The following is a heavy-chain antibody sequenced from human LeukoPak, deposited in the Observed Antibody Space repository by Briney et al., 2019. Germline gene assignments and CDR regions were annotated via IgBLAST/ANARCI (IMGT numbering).Heavy chain of an antibody. J-gene: IGHJ4*02. CDR3: AKDHITMIVAS. CDR2: ISSSSSDI. V-gene: IGHV3-21*04. CDR1: GFTFSNSA. Sequence: GGSLRLSCVVSGFTFSNSAMNWVRQAPGKGLEWVSFISSSSSDIHYVDSVKGRFTISRDNAKNTLYLQMNSLRAEDTAVYYCAKDHITMIVASWGQGTLVTISS. D-gene: IGHD3-22*01.